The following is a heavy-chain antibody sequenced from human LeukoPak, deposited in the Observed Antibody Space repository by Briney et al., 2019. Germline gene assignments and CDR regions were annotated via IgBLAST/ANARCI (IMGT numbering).Heavy chain of an antibody. V-gene: IGHV3-11*01. Sequence: GGSLRLSCAASGFTFSDYYMSWIRQAPGKGLEWVSYISSSGSTTYYADSVKGRFTISRDNAKNSLYLQMNSLRAEDTAVYYCARGYYDILTGYYAEPYFDYWGQGTLVTVSS. CDR1: GFTFSDYY. J-gene: IGHJ4*02. D-gene: IGHD3-9*01. CDR2: ISSSGSTT. CDR3: ARGYYDILTGYYAEPYFDY.